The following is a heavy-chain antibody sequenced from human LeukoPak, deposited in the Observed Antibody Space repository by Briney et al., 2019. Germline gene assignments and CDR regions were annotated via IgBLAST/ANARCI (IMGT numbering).Heavy chain of an antibody. J-gene: IGHJ3*01. V-gene: IGHV4-61*01. CDR3: VREATTEYYDSSGYYRQTEVFDA. CDR1: GDSVTSGKYF. Sequence: SETLSLTCTVSGDSVTSGKYFWTWIRQSPGEGLEWIGYISYSGSTNYNPSLKSRVTISVDTSRNQFSLKLRSVTAADTAVYYCVREATTEYYDSSGYYRQTEVFDAWGQGTMVTVSS. D-gene: IGHD3-22*01. CDR2: ISYSGST.